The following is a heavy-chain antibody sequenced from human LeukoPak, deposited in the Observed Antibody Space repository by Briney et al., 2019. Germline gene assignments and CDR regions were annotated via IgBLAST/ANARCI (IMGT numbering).Heavy chain of an antibody. J-gene: IGHJ5*02. D-gene: IGHD3-22*01. V-gene: IGHV3-7*04. CDR3: ARGGDSTGYYVWFDP. Sequence: SVKGRFTISRDNAKNSHYLQMNSLRAEDTAVYYCARGGDSTGYYVWFDPWGQGTLVTVSS.